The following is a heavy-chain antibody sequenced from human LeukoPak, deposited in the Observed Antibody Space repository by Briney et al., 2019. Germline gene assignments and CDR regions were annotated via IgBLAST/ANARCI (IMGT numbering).Heavy chain of an antibody. CDR1: GFTFSNYG. D-gene: IGHD5-18*01. Sequence: GGSLRLACSASGFTFSNYGMSWVRQAPGKGLEWVSSIIDSGGRTNYADSVKVRFTSSRDNSKNTLYLQMKSLRGEDTAIYYCAKQIQGDCWGQGTLVTVSS. CDR3: AKQIQGDC. CDR2: IIDSGGRT. V-gene: IGHV3-23*01. J-gene: IGHJ4*02.